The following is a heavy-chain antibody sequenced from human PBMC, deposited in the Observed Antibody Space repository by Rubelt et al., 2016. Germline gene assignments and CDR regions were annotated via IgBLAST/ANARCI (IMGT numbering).Heavy chain of an antibody. Sequence: QLQLQESGPGLVKPSETLSLTCTVSGGSISSSSYYWGWIRQPPGKGLEWIGSIYYSGSTYYNPSLKSRVTISVDTSKNQFSLKLSSVTAADTAVYYCARGGITGTTFFSLDYWGQGTLVTVSS. V-gene: IGHV4-39*07. CDR2: IYYSGST. CDR1: GGSISSSSYY. D-gene: IGHD1-7*01. CDR3: ARGGITGTTFFSLDY. J-gene: IGHJ4*02.